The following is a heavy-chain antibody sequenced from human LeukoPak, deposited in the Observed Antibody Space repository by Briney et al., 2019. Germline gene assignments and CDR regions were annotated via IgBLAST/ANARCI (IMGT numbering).Heavy chain of an antibody. CDR1: GFSFKTYD. CDR3: AKGPGKLVVVVSTFDY. Sequence: GGSLRLSCAASGFSFKTYDMSWARQAPGKGLEWVSTVSGSGGSTNYADSVKGRFTISRDNSKNTLYLQMNSLRAEDTAIYYCAKGPGKLVVVVSTFDYWGQGTLVTVSA. D-gene: IGHD2-21*01. V-gene: IGHV3-23*01. CDR2: VSGSGGST. J-gene: IGHJ4*02.